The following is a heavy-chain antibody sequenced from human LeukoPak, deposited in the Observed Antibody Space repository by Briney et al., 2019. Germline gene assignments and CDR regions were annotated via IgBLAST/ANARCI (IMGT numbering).Heavy chain of an antibody. D-gene: IGHD3-22*01. V-gene: IGHV1-69*05. Sequence: SVKVSCKASGGTFSSYAISWVRQAPGQGLEWMGRIIPIFGTTNYAQKFQGRVTITTDESTSTAYMELSSLRSEDTAVYYCARSSSGPIWDAFDIWGQGTMVTVSS. CDR2: IIPIFGTT. J-gene: IGHJ3*02. CDR1: GGTFSSYA. CDR3: ARSSSGPIWDAFDI.